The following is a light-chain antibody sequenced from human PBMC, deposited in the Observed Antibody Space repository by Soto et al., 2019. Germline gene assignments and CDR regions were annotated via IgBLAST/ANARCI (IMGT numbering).Light chain of an antibody. CDR2: DAS. Sequence: DIQMTQSPSTLSASIGDRVTITCRASQNINNWIAWYQQKPGKAPKFLIYDASTLESGVRSRFSGSGFETEFSLTISSLQPDDFGSYYCQHMRTFGQGTKVEMK. V-gene: IGKV1-5*01. J-gene: IGKJ1*01. CDR1: QNINNW. CDR3: QHMRT.